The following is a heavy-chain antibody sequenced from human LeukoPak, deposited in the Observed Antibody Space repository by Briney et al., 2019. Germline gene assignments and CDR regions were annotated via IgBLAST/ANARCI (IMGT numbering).Heavy chain of an antibody. J-gene: IGHJ4*02. CDR3: ASGDSYSSSPLDF. V-gene: IGHV3-74*01. CDR1: GFTFSNYW. CDR2: INTDGSTT. D-gene: IGHD6-6*01. Sequence: SGGSLRLSCAASGFTFSNYWMHWVRQAPGKGLVWVSHINTDGSTTSYADSVKGRFTISRDNAKNTLYLQMTSLRAEDTAVYYCASGDSYSSSPLDFWGQGTLVTVSS.